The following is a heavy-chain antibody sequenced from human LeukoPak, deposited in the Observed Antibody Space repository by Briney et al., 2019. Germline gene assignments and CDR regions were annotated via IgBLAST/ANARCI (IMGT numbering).Heavy chain of an antibody. J-gene: IGHJ4*02. CDR2: IKSKTDGGTT. CDR1: GFTFSNAW. CDR3: SRDTFGDSDY. Sequence: GGSLRLSCAASGFTFSNAWMSWVRQAPGKGLEWVGRIKSKTDGGTTDYAAPVKGRFTISRDDSKNTLYLQMNSLRADDTAVYYCSRDTFGDSDYWGQGTLVTVSS. D-gene: IGHD3-10*01. V-gene: IGHV3-15*05.